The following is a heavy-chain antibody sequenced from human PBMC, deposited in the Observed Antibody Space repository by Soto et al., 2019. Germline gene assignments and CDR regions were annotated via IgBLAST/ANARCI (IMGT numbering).Heavy chain of an antibody. Sequence: QLLESGGGLVQPGGSLRLSCAASGFTFSDYAMSWVRQAPGKGLEWVSSISSGGGSPYYADSVKGRFIISRNNSKNTLFLQMNSLRAEDTAVYYCAKGDGRIVPRHFDYWGQGTLVTVSS. J-gene: IGHJ4*02. CDR3: AKGDGRIVPRHFDY. D-gene: IGHD1-26*01. V-gene: IGHV3-23*01. CDR2: ISSGGGSP. CDR1: GFTFSDYA.